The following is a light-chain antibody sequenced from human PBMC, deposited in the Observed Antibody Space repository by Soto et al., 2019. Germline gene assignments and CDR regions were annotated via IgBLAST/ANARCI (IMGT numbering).Light chain of an antibody. CDR2: DAS. J-gene: IGKJ4*01. CDR3: QQFNNYPPLT. Sequence: AIQLTQSPSSLSASVGDRVTITCRASQGISSALAWYQQKPGKAPKLLIYDASSLESGVPSRFSGSGSGTDLTLNISSLQPEDFATYYCQQFNNYPPLTFGGGTKVEIK. CDR1: QGISSA. V-gene: IGKV1D-13*01.